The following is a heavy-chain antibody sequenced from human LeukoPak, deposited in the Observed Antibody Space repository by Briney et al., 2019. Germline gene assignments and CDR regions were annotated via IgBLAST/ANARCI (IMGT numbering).Heavy chain of an antibody. D-gene: IGHD3-22*01. CDR1: GFTFSSYA. J-gene: IGHJ4*02. CDR2: ISYDGSNK. CDR3: ARGDYYDSSGYYPFDY. V-gene: IGHV3-30-3*01. Sequence: GGSLRLSCAASGFTFSSYAMHWVRQAPGKGLEWVAVISYDGSNKYYADSVKGRFTISRDNAKNTLYLQMNSLRAEDTAVYYCARGDYYDSSGYYPFDYWGQGTLVTVSS.